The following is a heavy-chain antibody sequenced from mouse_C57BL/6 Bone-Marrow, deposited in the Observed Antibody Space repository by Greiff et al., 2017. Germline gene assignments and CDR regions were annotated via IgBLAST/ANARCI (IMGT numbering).Heavy chain of an antibody. CDR2: IRNKANNHAT. CDR1: GFTFSDAW. D-gene: IGHD1-1*01. Sequence: DVQLQESGGGLVQPGGSMKLSCAASGFTFSDAWMDWVRQSPEKGLEWVAEIRNKANNHATYYAESVKGRFTISRDDSKSSVYLQMNSLRAEDTGIYYCTIITTVVAPMDYWGQGTSVTVSS. J-gene: IGHJ4*01. CDR3: TIITTVVAPMDY. V-gene: IGHV6-6*01.